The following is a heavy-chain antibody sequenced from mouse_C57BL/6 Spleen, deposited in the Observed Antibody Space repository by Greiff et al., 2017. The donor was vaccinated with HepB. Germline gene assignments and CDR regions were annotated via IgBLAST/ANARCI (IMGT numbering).Heavy chain of an antibody. CDR1: GYAFSSSW. CDR3: ARDYYDYDGDY. Sequence: VQGVESGPELVKPGASVKISCKASGYAFSSSWMNWVKQRPGKGLEWIGRIYPGDGDTNYNGKFKGKATLTADKSSSTAYMQLSSLTSEDSAVYFCARDYYDYDGDYWGQGTTLTVSS. D-gene: IGHD2-4*01. V-gene: IGHV1-82*01. CDR2: IYPGDGDT. J-gene: IGHJ2*01.